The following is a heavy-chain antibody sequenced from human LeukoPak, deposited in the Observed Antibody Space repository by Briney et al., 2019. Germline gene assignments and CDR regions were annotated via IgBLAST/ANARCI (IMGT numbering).Heavy chain of an antibody. D-gene: IGHD5-18*01. Sequence: SETLSLTCTVSGGSISTYDWSWIRLPPGKGLERIGYIYYTGATYYNPSLKSRVTISLDTSKNQFSLKLSSVTAADAAVYYCARAGYSYGTGYYFDYWGQGALVTVSS. CDR1: GGSISTYD. V-gene: IGHV4-59*01. CDR2: IYYTGAT. J-gene: IGHJ4*02. CDR3: ARAGYSYGTGYYFDY.